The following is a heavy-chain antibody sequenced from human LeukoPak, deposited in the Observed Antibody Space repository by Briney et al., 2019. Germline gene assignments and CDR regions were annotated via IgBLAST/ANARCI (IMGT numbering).Heavy chain of an antibody. CDR1: GFAISNFW. D-gene: IGHD4-11*01. CDR3: VRDDYLSY. Sequence: PGGSLRLSCAASGFAISNFWMHWVRQAPGKGLVWVARIRYDGGVTMYADSVKGRFIISRDKAKNTLYLQMDSLRVEDTAVYYCVRDDYLSYWGQGALVTVSS. V-gene: IGHV3-74*03. CDR2: IRYDGGVT. J-gene: IGHJ4*02.